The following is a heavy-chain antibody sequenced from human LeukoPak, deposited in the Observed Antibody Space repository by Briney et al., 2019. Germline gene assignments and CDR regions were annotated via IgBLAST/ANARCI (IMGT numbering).Heavy chain of an antibody. V-gene: IGHV1-8*01. J-gene: IGHJ4*02. D-gene: IGHD3-10*01. CDR2: MNPNSGNT. CDR3: ARGITMVQGVPIGY. Sequence: ASVKVSCKASGYTFTSYDINWVRQATGQGPEWMGWMNPNSGNTGYAQKFQGRVTMTRNTSISTAYMELSSLRSEDTAVYYCARGITMVQGVPIGYWGQGTLVTVSS. CDR1: GYTFTSYD.